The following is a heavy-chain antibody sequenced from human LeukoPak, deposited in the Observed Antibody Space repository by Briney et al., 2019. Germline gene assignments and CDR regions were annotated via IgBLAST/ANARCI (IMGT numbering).Heavy chain of an antibody. Sequence: ASVKVSCKASGYIFTGYYMHWVRQAPGQGLEWMGWINPNSGGTNYAQKFQGRVTMTRDTSISTAYMELSRLRSDDTAVYYCARTLTIFGVVTDFDYWGQGTLVTVSS. D-gene: IGHD3-3*01. CDR1: GYIFTGYY. CDR2: INPNSGGT. CDR3: ARTLTIFGVVTDFDY. V-gene: IGHV1-2*02. J-gene: IGHJ4*02.